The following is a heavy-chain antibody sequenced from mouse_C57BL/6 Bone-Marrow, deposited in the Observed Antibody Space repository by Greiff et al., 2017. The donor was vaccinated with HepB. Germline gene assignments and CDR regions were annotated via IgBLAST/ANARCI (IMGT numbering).Heavy chain of an antibody. D-gene: IGHD2-2*01. CDR3: ARGSPYGYDGPWFAY. J-gene: IGHJ3*01. CDR2: IYPRSGNT. Sequence: QVQLQQSGAELARPGASVKPSCKASGYTFTSYGISWVKQRTGQGLEWIGEIYPRSGNTYYNEKFKGKATLTADKSSSTAYMELRSLTSEDSAVYFCARGSPYGYDGPWFAYWGQGTLVTVSA. V-gene: IGHV1-81*01. CDR1: GYTFTSYG.